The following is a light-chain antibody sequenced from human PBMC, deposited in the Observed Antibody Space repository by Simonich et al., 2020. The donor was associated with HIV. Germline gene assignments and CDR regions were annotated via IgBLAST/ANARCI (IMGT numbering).Light chain of an antibody. Sequence: IQFFHSPSSLSASVGDRVTINCRASQGIRSALAWDQQKPGKASKLLIYDASNLESGVPSRFSGSGSGTDFTLTISSLQPEDFATYYCEQFNTYPYTFGLGTKLGIK. CDR2: DAS. CDR1: QGIRSA. V-gene: IGKV1-13*02. CDR3: EQFNTYPYT. J-gene: IGKJ2*01.